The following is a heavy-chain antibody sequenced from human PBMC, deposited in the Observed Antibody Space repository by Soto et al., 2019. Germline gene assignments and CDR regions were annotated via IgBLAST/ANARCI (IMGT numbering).Heavy chain of an antibody. Sequence: ASVKVSCKASGYTFTGYYMHWVRQAPGQGLEWMGWINPNSGGTNYAQKFQGWVTMTRDTSISTAYMELSRLRSDDTAVYYCARDRLAAAGRPNYYGMDVWGQGTTVTDSS. J-gene: IGHJ6*02. CDR1: GYTFTGYY. CDR2: INPNSGGT. D-gene: IGHD6-13*01. CDR3: ARDRLAAAGRPNYYGMDV. V-gene: IGHV1-2*04.